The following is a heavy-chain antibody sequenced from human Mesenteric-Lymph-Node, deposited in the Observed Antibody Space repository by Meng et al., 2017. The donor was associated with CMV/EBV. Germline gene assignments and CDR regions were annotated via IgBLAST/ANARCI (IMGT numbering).Heavy chain of an antibody. CDR1: GYTFTAYY. J-gene: IGHJ4*02. D-gene: IGHD3-22*01. Sequence: ASVKVSCKASGYTFTAYYMLWVRQAPGQGLEYMGWINPNSGDTISAQKFQGRVTMTRDTSISTAYMELSRLRSDDTAVYYCARDVYYYDSSGYPSDYWGQGTLVTVSS. V-gene: IGHV1-2*02. CDR3: ARDVYYYDSSGYPSDY. CDR2: INPNSGDT.